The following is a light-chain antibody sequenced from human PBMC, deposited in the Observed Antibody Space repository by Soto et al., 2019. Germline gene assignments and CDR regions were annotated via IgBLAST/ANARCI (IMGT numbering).Light chain of an antibody. J-gene: IGKJ1*01. CDR3: QQYCGT. CDR1: QSVSSSY. V-gene: IGKV3-20*01. CDR2: GAS. Sequence: EIVLTQSPGTLSLSPGERATLSCRASQSVSSSYLAWYQQKPGQAPRLLIYGASSRATGIPDRFSGSGSGTDFTLTISRLEPEDFAVYYCQQYCGTFGQGTKVEIK.